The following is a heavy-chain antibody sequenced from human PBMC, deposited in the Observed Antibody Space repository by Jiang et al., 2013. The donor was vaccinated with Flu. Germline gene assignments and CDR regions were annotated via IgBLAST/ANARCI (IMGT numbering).Heavy chain of an antibody. D-gene: IGHD1-26*01. CDR1: GFTFSSYG. J-gene: IGHJ3*02. CDR3: ARGGAGGGDAFDI. Sequence: VQLVESGGGVVQPGRSLRLSCAASGFTFSSYGMHWVRQAPGKGLEWVAVIWYDGSNKYYADSVKGRFTISRDNSKNTLYLQMNSLRAEDTAVYYCARGGAGGGDAFDIWGQGTMVTVSS. V-gene: IGHV3-33*01. CDR2: IWYDGSNK.